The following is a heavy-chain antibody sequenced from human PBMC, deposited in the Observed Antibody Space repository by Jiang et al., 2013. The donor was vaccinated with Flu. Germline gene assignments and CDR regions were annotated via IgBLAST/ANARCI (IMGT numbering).Heavy chain of an antibody. CDR3: AREGNGDIGYFDY. CDR2: IYYSGST. CDR1: GYSISSSSYY. J-gene: IGHJ4*02. Sequence: PGLVKPSETLSLTCTVSGYSISSSSYYWGWIRQPPGKGLEWIGYIYYSGSTYYNPSLKSRVTISVDTSKNQFSLKLSSVTAADTAVYYCAREGNGDIGYFDYWGQGTLVTVSS. V-gene: IGHV4-30-4*07. D-gene: IGHD3-9*01.